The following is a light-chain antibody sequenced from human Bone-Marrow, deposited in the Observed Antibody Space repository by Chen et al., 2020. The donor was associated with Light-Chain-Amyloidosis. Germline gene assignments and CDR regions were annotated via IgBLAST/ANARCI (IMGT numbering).Light chain of an antibody. J-gene: IGLJ3*02. CDR3: QSYDTTLSAWV. CDR2: GNS. V-gene: IGLV1-40*03. Sequence: QSVLTQPPSVSWAPGQRVTISCTGSGSNIGANYDVHWYQQIPGTAPKLLIFGNSNRPSGVPDRFSGSKYGASASLAITGLQAEDEAEYHCQSYDTTLSAWVFGGGTKLTVL. CDR1: GSNIGANYD.